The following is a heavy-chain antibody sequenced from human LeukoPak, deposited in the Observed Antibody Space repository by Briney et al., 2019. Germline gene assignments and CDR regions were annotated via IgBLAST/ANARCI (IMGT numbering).Heavy chain of an antibody. CDR3: ARSSYSSSSSV. Sequence: GSLRLSCAASGFTFSSHWMHWVRQAPGKGLVWVSRINSDGSSISYADSVKGRFTISRDNAKNTLYLQMNSLRAEDTAVYYCARSSYSSSSSVWGQGTMVTVSS. J-gene: IGHJ3*01. CDR1: GFTFSSHW. D-gene: IGHD6-6*01. CDR2: INSDGSSI. V-gene: IGHV3-74*01.